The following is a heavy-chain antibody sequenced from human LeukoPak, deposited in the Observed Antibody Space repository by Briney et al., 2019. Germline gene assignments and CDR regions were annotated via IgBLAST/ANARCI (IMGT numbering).Heavy chain of an antibody. CDR1: GGSINSGSYY. CDR3: ARSHYDFWSGSGMFDY. V-gene: IGHV4-61*10. J-gene: IGHJ4*02. CDR2: IYYSGST. Sequence: SQTLSLTCTVSGGSINSGSYYWSWIRQPAGKGLEWIGYIYYSGSTNYNPSLKSRVTISVGTSKNQFSLKLSSVTAADTAVYYCARSHYDFWSGSGMFDYWGQGTLVTVSS. D-gene: IGHD3-3*01.